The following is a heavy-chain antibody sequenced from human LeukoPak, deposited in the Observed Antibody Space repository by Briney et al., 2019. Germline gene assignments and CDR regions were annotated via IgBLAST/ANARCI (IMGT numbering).Heavy chain of an antibody. V-gene: IGHV3-33*01. CDR2: IWYDGSNK. D-gene: IGHD3-22*01. Sequence: PGRSLRLSCAASGFTFSSYGMHWVRQAPGKGLEGVAVIWYDGSNKYYADSVKGRFTISRDNSKNTLYLQMNSLRAEDTAVYYCARDRYYDSSGYSDFDYWGQGTLVTVSS. J-gene: IGHJ4*02. CDR3: ARDRYYDSSGYSDFDY. CDR1: GFTFSSYG.